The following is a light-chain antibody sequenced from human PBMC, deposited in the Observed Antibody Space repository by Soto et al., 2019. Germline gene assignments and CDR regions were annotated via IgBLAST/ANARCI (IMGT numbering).Light chain of an antibody. V-gene: IGKV3-20*01. CDR1: QSVGRDY. Sequence: EIVLTQSPGTLSLSPGERATLSCRASQSVGRDYLAWFQQKPGQAPRLLIYDASRRATGFPDRFSGSGSGTDFTLSISRLEPEDFAAYYCQQYAASPITFGQGTRLEIK. J-gene: IGKJ5*01. CDR3: QQYAASPIT. CDR2: DAS.